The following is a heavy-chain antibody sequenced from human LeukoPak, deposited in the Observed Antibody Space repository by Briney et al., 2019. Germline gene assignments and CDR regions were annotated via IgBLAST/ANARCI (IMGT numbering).Heavy chain of an antibody. Sequence: SETLSLTCTVSGGSISNYYWSWIRQPPGKGLEWIGYIYYSGSTNYNPSLKSRVTISVDTSKNHFSLKLSSVTAADTAVYYCASLGSYWGQGTLVTVSS. CDR3: ASLGSY. CDR1: GGSISNYY. CDR2: IYYSGST. J-gene: IGHJ4*02. V-gene: IGHV4-59*01. D-gene: IGHD3-10*01.